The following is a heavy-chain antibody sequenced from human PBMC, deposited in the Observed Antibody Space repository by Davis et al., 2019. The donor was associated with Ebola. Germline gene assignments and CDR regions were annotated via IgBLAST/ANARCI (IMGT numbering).Heavy chain of an antibody. CDR2: ISTYNGHT. J-gene: IGHJ6*02. CDR1: GYTFTSYG. CDR3: ARGGRDGMDV. V-gene: IGHV1-18*04. Sequence: ASVKVSCKASGYTFTSYGFSWVRQAPGQGLEWMGWISTYNGHTNYAQMLQDRVTMTTDTSTTTAYMELRSLISDDTAVYYCARGGRDGMDVWGQGTLVTVSS.